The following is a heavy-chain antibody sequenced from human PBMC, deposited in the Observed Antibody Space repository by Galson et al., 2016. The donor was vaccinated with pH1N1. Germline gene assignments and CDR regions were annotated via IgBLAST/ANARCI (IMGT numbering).Heavy chain of an antibody. CDR3: GRRSAEYDMDV. D-gene: IGHD2-15*01. Sequence: QSGAEVKKPGESLRISCEGSGYTFSKFWIAWVRQMPGKGLEWMGNIYPGDSDTRYSPSFEGQVTFSADKAISTALLQRGSLKASDTAIYFCGRRSAEYDMDVWGQGTTFIVFS. V-gene: IGHV5-51*03. CDR2: IYPGDSDT. J-gene: IGHJ6*02. CDR1: GYTFSKFW.